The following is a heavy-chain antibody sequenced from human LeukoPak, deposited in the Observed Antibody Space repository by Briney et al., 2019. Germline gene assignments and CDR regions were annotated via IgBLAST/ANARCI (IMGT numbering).Heavy chain of an antibody. D-gene: IGHD2-15*01. CDR2: INPNTGDT. J-gene: IGHJ5*02. CDR3: ARLGDYSVWFDP. CDR1: GYIFTGYY. Sequence: ASVKVSCKASGYIFTGYYIHWVRQAPGQGLEWMAWINPNTGDTNYAQKFQHWVTLTRDTSISTAYMELSRLRSDATAVYYCARLGDYSVWFDPWGQGTLVTVSS. V-gene: IGHV1-2*04.